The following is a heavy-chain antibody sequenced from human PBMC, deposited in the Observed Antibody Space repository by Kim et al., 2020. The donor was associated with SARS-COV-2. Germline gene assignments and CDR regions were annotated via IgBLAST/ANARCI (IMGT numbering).Heavy chain of an antibody. D-gene: IGHD3-3*01. Sequence: GGSLRLSCAASGFTFSSYAMHWVRQAPGKGLEWVAVISYDGSNKYYADSVKGRFTISRDNSKNTLYLQMNSLRAEDTAVYYCARAAHTYYDFWSGYSFDYWGQGTLVTVSS. CDR2: ISYDGSNK. CDR1: GFTFSSYA. J-gene: IGHJ4*02. CDR3: ARAAHTYYDFWSGYSFDY. V-gene: IGHV3-30-3*01.